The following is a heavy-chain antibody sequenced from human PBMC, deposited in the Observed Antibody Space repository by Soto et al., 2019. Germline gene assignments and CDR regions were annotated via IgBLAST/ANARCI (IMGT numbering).Heavy chain of an antibody. D-gene: IGHD2-15*01. CDR1: GVSMSSYH. Sequence: PSETLSLTCTVAGVSMSSYHWNWVRQSAGKGLEWMGYIYYFGSTNFNHSLKNRVAMSVDTSKNQFSMRLNSLTAADTAVYYCARAGSGSGGNLQHCGQGTLVTVS. CDR3: ARAGSGSGGNLQH. J-gene: IGHJ1*01. CDR2: IYYFGST. V-gene: IGHV4-59*01.